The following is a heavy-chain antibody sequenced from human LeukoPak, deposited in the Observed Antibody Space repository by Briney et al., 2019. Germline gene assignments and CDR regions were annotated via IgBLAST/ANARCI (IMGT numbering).Heavy chain of an antibody. CDR1: GFTLDDYA. CDR3: AKDIDSSGWFDY. Sequence: GGSLRLFCGACGFTLDDYAMHWVRQAPGKGREGVSGISWNSGSICYADSVKGRFTLSRDNAKNSLYLQMNSLRAEATALYYCAKDIDSSGWFDYWGQGTLVTVSS. CDR2: ISWNSGSI. D-gene: IGHD6-19*01. V-gene: IGHV3-9*01. J-gene: IGHJ4*02.